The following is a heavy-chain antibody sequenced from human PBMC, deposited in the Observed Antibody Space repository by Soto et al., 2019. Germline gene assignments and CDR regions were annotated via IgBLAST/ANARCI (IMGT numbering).Heavy chain of an antibody. Sequence: QITLKESGPTLVKPTQTLTLTCTFSGFSVRTSGVAVGWIRQPPGKALEWLALIYWDDDKRYSPPLKSRPTITRDTSKNQVVLAITNMDPVDTATYYCAHGDTLINHGYDYWDQGTLVTVSS. CDR2: IYWDDDK. D-gene: IGHD3-9*01. CDR3: AHGDTLINHGYDY. V-gene: IGHV2-5*02. CDR1: GFSVRTSGVA. J-gene: IGHJ4*02.